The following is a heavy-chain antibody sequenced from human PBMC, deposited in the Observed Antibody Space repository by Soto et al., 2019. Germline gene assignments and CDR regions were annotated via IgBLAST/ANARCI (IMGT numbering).Heavy chain of an antibody. CDR1: GYTFTGYY. Sequence: QVQLVQSGAEVKKPGASVKVSCKASGYTFTGYYMHWVRQAPGQGLEWMGWINPNSGGTNYAQKFQGWVTMTRDTSISTAYMELSRLRSDDTAVYYCARELRYCSSTSCWFDPWGQGTLVTVSS. D-gene: IGHD2-2*01. CDR3: ARELRYCSSTSCWFDP. CDR2: INPNSGGT. V-gene: IGHV1-2*04. J-gene: IGHJ5*02.